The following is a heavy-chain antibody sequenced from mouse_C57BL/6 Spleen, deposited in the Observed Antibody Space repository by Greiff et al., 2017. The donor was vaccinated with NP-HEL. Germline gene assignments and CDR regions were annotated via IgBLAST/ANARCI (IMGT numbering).Heavy chain of an antibody. CDR3: ARPLDSSGPDWFAY. CDR2: ISNGGGST. V-gene: IGHV5-12*01. J-gene: IGHJ3*01. CDR1: GFTFSDYY. D-gene: IGHD3-2*02. Sequence: EVQLVESGGGLVQPGGSLKLSCAASGFTFSDYYMYWVRQTPEKRLEWVAYISNGGGSTYYPDTVKGRFTISRDNAKNTLYLQMSRLKSEDTAMYYCARPLDSSGPDWFAYWGQGTLVTVSA.